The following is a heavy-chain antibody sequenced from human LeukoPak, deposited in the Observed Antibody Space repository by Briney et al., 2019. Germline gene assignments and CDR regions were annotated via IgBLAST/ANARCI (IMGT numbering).Heavy chain of an antibody. V-gene: IGHV3-30*18. Sequence: GGSLRLSCAASGFTFSSYGMHWVRQAPGKGLEWVAVISYDGSNKYYADSVKGRFTISRDNSKNTLYLQMNSLRAEDTAVYYCAKDGRIQLWSTKVQSNDYWGQGTLVTVSS. J-gene: IGHJ4*02. CDR3: AKDGRIQLWSTKVQSNDY. D-gene: IGHD5-18*01. CDR1: GFTFSSYG. CDR2: ISYDGSNK.